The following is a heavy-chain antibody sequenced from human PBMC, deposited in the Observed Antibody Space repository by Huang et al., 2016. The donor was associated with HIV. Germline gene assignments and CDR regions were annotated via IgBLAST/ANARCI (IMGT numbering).Heavy chain of an antibody. D-gene: IGHD5-18*01. CDR1: GYTFSSFG. J-gene: IGHJ6*03. CDR2: ISVYNGNT. V-gene: IGHV1-18*01. Sequence: QVQLVQSGAEVKKPGASVKVSCKACGYTFSSFGISWVRQAPGQGLAWVGWISVYNGNTKFSQKFHGRLTMATDTSTSTADMELRSLRSDDTAVYYCARGGGIQLWLLGYYYMDVWGNGTTVTVSS. CDR3: ARGGGIQLWLLGYYYMDV.